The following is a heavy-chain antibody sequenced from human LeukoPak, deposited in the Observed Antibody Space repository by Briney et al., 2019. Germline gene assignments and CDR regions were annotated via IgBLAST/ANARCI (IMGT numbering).Heavy chain of an antibody. V-gene: IGHV3-74*01. Sequence: PGGSLRLSCAASGFTFSTHWMHWVRQAPGKGLVWVSRINTDGSSTTYADSVKGRFTISRDNAKNTVYLQMNSLRAEDTAVYYCARDRGHAYFFDYWGQGALVTVS. CDR3: ARDRGHAYFFDY. CDR2: INTDGSST. J-gene: IGHJ4*02. CDR1: GFTFSTHW. D-gene: IGHD2-2*01.